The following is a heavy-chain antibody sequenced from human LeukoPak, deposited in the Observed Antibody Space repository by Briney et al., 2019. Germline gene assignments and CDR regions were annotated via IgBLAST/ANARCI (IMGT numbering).Heavy chain of an antibody. CDR1: GESFSGYF. D-gene: IGHD5-12*01. CDR3: ARAQGSVAIDY. V-gene: IGHV4-34*01. CDR2: INDSENT. Sequence: PSETLSLTCAVYGESFSGYFWTWIRQPPGQGLEWIGDINDSENTNYSPSLKNRVTLSVDTSKNQFSLKLTSVTAADTAVYYCARAQGSVAIDYWGQGTLVSVSS. J-gene: IGHJ4*02.